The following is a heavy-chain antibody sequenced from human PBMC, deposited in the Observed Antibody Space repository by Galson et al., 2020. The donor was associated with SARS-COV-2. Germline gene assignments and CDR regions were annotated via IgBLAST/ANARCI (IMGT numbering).Heavy chain of an antibody. CDR3: ARHMVTMVRGVIKTYYYYGLDV. J-gene: IGHJ6*04. Sequence: ETSETLSLTCTVSGGTISRYYWRWIRQPPGKGLEWIGYLYYSGSTNYNPSLKSRVTISVDTSKNQFSLKLTSVTAADTAVYYCARHMVTMVRGVIKTYYYYGLDVWGKGTTVTVSS. D-gene: IGHD3-10*01. CDR1: GGTISRYY. V-gene: IGHV4-59*01. CDR2: LYYSGST.